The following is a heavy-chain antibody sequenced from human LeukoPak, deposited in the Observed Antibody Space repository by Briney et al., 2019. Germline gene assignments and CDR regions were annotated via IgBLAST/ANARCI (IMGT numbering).Heavy chain of an antibody. Sequence: GSLRLSCAASGFTFDDYTMHWVRQAPGKGLEWVSLITWEGDDTYYGDSVKGRFTISRDNAKNSLYLQMNSLRAEDTAVYYCARGGWYYFDYWGQGTLVTVSS. CDR1: GFTFDDYT. CDR3: ARGGWYYFDY. J-gene: IGHJ4*02. V-gene: IGHV3-43*01. CDR2: ITWEGDDT.